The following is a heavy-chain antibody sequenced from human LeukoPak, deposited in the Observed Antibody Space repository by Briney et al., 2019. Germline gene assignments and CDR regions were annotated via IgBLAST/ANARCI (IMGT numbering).Heavy chain of an antibody. D-gene: IGHD1-26*01. CDR1: GFTFSSYS. J-gene: IGHJ4*02. CDR2: ISSSSSYI. CDR3: AKHSGSYYARYFDY. Sequence: SGGSLRLSCAASGFTFSSYSMNWVRQAPGKGLEWVSSISSSSSYIYYADSVKGRFTISRDNAKNSLYLQMNSLRAEDTAVYYCAKHSGSYYARYFDYWGQGTLVTVSS. V-gene: IGHV3-21*01.